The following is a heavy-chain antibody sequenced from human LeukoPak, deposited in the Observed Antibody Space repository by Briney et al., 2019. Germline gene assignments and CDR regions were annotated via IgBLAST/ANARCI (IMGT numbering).Heavy chain of an antibody. V-gene: IGHV4-34*01. CDR1: GGSFSGYY. CDR3: ARAHVRSNWFDP. J-gene: IGHJ5*02. Sequence: SETLSLXCAVYGGSFSGYYWSWIRQPPGKGLEWIGEINHSGSTNYNPSLKSRVTISVDTSKNQFSLKLSSVTAADTAVYYCARAHVRSNWFDPWGQGTLVTVSS. CDR2: INHSGST.